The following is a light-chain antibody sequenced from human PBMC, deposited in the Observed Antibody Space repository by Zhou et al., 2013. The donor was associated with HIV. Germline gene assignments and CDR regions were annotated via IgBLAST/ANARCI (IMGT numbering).Light chain of an antibody. CDR2: DVI. V-gene: IGLV2-11*01. CDR3: SSYTSSSTYV. J-gene: IGLJ1*01. Sequence: QSALTQPRSVSASPGRSVTISCNGTSRDVGGYNYVSWYQQHPDKAPKLMIYDVIKRPSGVPDRFSGSKSGNTASLTISGLQAEDEADYYCSSYTSSSTYVFGTGTKVTVL. CDR1: SRDVGGYNY.